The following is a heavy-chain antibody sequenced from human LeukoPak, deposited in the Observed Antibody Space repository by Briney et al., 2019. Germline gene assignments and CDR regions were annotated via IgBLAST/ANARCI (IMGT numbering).Heavy chain of an antibody. J-gene: IGHJ4*02. CDR2: IHYTGST. CDR3: AKDRCGGDCYRGYYFDY. D-gene: IGHD2-21*01. Sequence: PSETLSLTCTVSGGSIGSYYWGWIRQPPGKGLEYIAYIHYTGSTNYNPSLRGRVTISVDTSKNQFSLRLSSVTAADTAVYYCAKDRCGGDCYRGYYFDYWGQGTLVTVSS. CDR1: GGSIGSYY. V-gene: IGHV4-59*12.